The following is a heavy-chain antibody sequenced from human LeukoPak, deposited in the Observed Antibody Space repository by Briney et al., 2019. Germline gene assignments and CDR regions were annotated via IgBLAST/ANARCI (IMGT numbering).Heavy chain of an antibody. CDR2: IKQGGSEK. D-gene: IGHD3-3*01. CDR1: GFTFSSYW. Sequence: PGGSLRLSCAASGFTFSSYWMSWVRQAPGKGLEWVANIKQGGSEKYYVDFVKGRFTISRDNAKNSLYLQMNSLRAEDTAVYYCARDFRGGYDFWNGYYTPYYFDYWGQGTLVSVSP. CDR3: ARDFRGGYDFWNGYYTPYYFDY. V-gene: IGHV3-7*01. J-gene: IGHJ4*02.